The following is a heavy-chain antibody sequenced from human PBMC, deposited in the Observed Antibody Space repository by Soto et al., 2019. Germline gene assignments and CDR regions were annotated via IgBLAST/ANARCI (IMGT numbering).Heavy chain of an antibody. D-gene: IGHD2-21*02. V-gene: IGHV2-5*02. CDR2: IYWDDDK. CDR1: GFSLSTGGVG. Sequence: QITLRESGPTLVKPTQPLTLTCTFSGFSLSTGGVGVAWIRQPPGKALEWLALIYWDDDKRYSPSLKSRLTITKDTSKNQVVLTMTNMDPVDTATYYCALRTVMELDPWGQGTLVTVSS. J-gene: IGHJ5*02. CDR3: ALRTVMELDP.